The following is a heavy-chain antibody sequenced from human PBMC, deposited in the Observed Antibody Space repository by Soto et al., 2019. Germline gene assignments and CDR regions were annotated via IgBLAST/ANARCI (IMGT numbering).Heavy chain of an antibody. CDR1: GGSISSGGYY. V-gene: IGHV4-31*03. J-gene: IGHJ6*02. CDR2: IYYSGST. Sequence: SETLSLTCTVSGGSISSGGYYWSWIRQHPGKGLEWIGYIYYSGSTYYNPSLKSRVTISVDTSKNQFSLKLSSVTAADTAVYYCARGIPYYDILTGPPFGMDVWGQGTTVTVSS. D-gene: IGHD3-9*01. CDR3: ARGIPYYDILTGPPFGMDV.